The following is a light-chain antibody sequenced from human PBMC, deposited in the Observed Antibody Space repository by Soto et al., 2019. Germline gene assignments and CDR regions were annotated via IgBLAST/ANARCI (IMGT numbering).Light chain of an antibody. CDR3: QQYYSVPLT. J-gene: IGKJ4*01. CDR2: WAS. CDR1: QSVLFDANKKNH. Sequence: DFVLTQSPDSLTVSPGERATINCKSSQSVLFDANKKNHLAWYQQKPGQPPQLLIYWASARESGVPDRFSGSGSGTDFTLTISSLQAEDVALYYCQQYYSVPLTFGGGTKVDI. V-gene: IGKV4-1*01.